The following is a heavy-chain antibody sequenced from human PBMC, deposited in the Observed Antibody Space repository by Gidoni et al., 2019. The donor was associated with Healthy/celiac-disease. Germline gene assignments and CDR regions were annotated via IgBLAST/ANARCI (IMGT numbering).Heavy chain of an antibody. Sequence: EVQLVESGGGLVKPGGSLRRSCAASGFTFSNAWMSWVRQAPGKGLEWVGRIKSKTDGGTTDYAAPVKGRFTISRDDSKNTLYLQMNSLKTEDTAVYYCTPSSRIAAAGRFDYWGQGTLVTVSS. J-gene: IGHJ4*02. CDR1: GFTFSNAW. V-gene: IGHV3-15*01. D-gene: IGHD6-13*01. CDR3: TPSSRIAAAGRFDY. CDR2: IKSKTDGGTT.